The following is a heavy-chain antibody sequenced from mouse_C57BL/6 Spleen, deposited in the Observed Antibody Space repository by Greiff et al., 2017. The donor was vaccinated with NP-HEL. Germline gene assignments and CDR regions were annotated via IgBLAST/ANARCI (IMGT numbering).Heavy chain of an antibody. D-gene: IGHD2-5*01. CDR1: GFTFSSYA. J-gene: IGHJ4*01. CDR3: ARGGSNFYYAMDY. V-gene: IGHV5-4*03. CDR2: ISDGGSYT. Sequence: DVKLVESGGGLVKPGGSLKLSCAASGFTFSSYAMSWVRQTPEKRLEWVATISDGGSYTYYPDNVKGRFTISRDNAKNNLYLQMSHLKSEDTAMYYCARGGSNFYYAMDYWGQGTSVTVSS.